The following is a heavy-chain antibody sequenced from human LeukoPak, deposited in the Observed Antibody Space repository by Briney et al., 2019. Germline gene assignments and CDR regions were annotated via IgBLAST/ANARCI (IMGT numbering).Heavy chain of an antibody. CDR1: GFTFSSYA. CDR2: ISGSGGST. V-gene: IGHV3-23*01. CDR3: AKPLYGSGSYSDY. D-gene: IGHD3-10*01. J-gene: IGHJ4*02. Sequence: GGSLRPSCAASGFTFSSYAMSWVRQAPGKGLEWVSAISGSGGSTYYADSVKGRFTISRDNSKNTLYLQMNSLRAEDTAVYYCAKPLYGSGSYSDYWGQGTLVTVSS.